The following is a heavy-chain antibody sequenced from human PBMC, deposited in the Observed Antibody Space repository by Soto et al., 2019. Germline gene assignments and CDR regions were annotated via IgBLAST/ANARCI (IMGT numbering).Heavy chain of an antibody. V-gene: IGHV3-23*01. J-gene: IGHJ6*02. Sequence: EVQLLESGGGLVQPGGSLRLSCAASGFTFSSYAMSWVRQAPGKGLEWVSAISGSGGSTYYADSVKGRFTISRDNSKNTLYLQMNSLRAEDTAVYYCARGGAVAFYPPYYYYGMDVWGQGTTVTVSS. CDR3: ARGGAVAFYPPYYYYGMDV. CDR2: ISGSGGST. CDR1: GFTFSSYA. D-gene: IGHD6-19*01.